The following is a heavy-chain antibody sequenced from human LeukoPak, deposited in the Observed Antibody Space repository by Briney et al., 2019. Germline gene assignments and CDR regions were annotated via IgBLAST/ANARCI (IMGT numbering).Heavy chain of an antibody. CDR2: ISAYNGNT. J-gene: IGHJ6*02. CDR3: ARAVGRYSSSWSYYYYYGMDV. CDR1: GYTFTSYG. V-gene: IGHV1-18*01. D-gene: IGHD6-13*01. Sequence: GASVKVSCKASGYTFTSYGTSWVRRAPRQGLEWMGWISAYNGNTNYAQKLQGRVTMTTDTSTSTAYMELRSLRSDDTAVYYCARAVGRYSSSWSYYYYYGMDVWGQGTTVTVSS.